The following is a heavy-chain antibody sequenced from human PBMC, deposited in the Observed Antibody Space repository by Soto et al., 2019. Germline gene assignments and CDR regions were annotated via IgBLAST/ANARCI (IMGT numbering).Heavy chain of an antibody. CDR2: IYYSGST. CDR1: GGSISSGGYY. J-gene: IGHJ4*02. Sequence: SETLSLTCTVSGGSISSGGYYWSWIRQHPGKGLEWIGYIYYSGSTYYNPSLKSRVTISVDTSKNQFSLKLSSVTAADTAVYYCARAGDGSGIIDYWGQGTPVTVSS. V-gene: IGHV4-31*03. CDR3: ARAGDGSGIIDY. D-gene: IGHD3-10*01.